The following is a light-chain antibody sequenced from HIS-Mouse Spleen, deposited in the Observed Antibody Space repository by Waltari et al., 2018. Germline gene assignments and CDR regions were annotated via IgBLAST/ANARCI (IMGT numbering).Light chain of an antibody. CDR3: QQYYSYPPWT. Sequence: AIRMTQSPSPLSASTGVRVTITWRASQGISSYLAWYQQKPVKASKRLIYAASTLQSGVPSRFSGSGSGTDFTLTISCLQSEEFATYYCQQYYSYPPWTFGQGTKVEIK. V-gene: IGKV1-8*01. CDR2: AAS. CDR1: QGISSY. J-gene: IGKJ1*01.